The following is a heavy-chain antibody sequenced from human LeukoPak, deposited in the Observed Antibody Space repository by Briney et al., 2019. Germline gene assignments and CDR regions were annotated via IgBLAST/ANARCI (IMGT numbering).Heavy chain of an antibody. J-gene: IGHJ4*02. CDR1: GGSISSYY. CDR2: IYYSGST. CDR3: ASLAVAGGSDY. V-gene: IGHV4-59*08. D-gene: IGHD6-19*01. Sequence: SETLSLTCTVSGGSISSYYWSWIRQPPGKGLEWIGYIYYSGSTNYNPSLKSRVTISVDTSKNQFSLKLSSVTAADTAVYYCASLAVAGGSDYWGQGTLVTVSP.